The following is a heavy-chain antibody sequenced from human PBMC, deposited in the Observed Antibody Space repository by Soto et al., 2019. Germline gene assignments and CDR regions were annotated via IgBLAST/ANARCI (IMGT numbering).Heavy chain of an antibody. V-gene: IGHV4-39*07. CDR1: GGSISSSSYY. CDR3: ARVLRFYYYDSSGYYYFDY. Sequence: SETLSLTCTVSGGSISSSSYYWGWIRQPPGKGLEWIGSIYYSGSTYYNPSLKSRVTISVDTSKNQFSLKLSSVTAADTAVYYCARVLRFYYYDSSGYYYFDYWGQGTLVTVSS. D-gene: IGHD3-22*01. J-gene: IGHJ4*02. CDR2: IYYSGST.